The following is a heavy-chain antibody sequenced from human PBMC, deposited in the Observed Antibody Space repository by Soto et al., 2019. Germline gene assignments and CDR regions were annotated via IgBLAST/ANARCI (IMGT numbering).Heavy chain of an antibody. CDR3: ARGLYDFWSGNWFDP. CDR1: GGSFSGYY. J-gene: IGHJ5*02. Sequence: LLQLRRPWSLTCAVYGGSFSGYYWSWIRQPPGKGLEWIGEINHSGSTNYNPSLKSRVTISVDTSKNQFSLKLSSVTAADTAVYYCARGLYDFWSGNWFDPWGQGTLVTVS. D-gene: IGHD3-3*01. CDR2: INHSGST. V-gene: IGHV4-34*01.